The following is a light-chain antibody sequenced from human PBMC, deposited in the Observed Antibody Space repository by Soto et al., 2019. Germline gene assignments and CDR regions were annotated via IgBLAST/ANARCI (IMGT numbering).Light chain of an antibody. V-gene: IGKV3-15*01. CDR2: GAS. CDR3: QQYNNWPWSLT. CDR1: QSVSSN. J-gene: IGKJ4*01. Sequence: EIVMTQSPATLSVSPGERATLSCRASQSVSSNLAWYQQKPGQAPRLLIYGASTRATGIPARFNGSESGTEFTLTSSSLQSKDFSVYYWQQYNNWPWSLTFGGGTKVEIK.